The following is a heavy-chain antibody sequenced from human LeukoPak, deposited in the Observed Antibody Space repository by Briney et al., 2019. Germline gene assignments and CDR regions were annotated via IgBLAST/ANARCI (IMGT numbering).Heavy chain of an antibody. V-gene: IGHV3-66*01. Sequence: GGSLRLSCAASGFTVSSDYMSWVRQAPGKGLEWVSVIYSGGPTYYADSVKGRFTISRDNSKNTLYLQMNSLRPEDTAVYYCARVAAPEGHAYYFDYWGQGTLVTVSS. CDR3: ARVAAPEGHAYYFDY. J-gene: IGHJ4*02. CDR1: GFTVSSDY. CDR2: IYSGGPT.